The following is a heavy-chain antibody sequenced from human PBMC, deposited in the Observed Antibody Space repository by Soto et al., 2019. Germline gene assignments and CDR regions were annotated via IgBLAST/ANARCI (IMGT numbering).Heavy chain of an antibody. CDR2: INPNRGGT. CDR3: ARGGDIVVVVAATLEGAFDI. CDR1: GYTFTGYY. D-gene: IGHD2-15*01. J-gene: IGHJ3*02. Sequence: QVQLVQSGAEVKKPGASVKVSCKASGYTFTGYYMHWVRQAPGQGLEWMGWINPNRGGTNYAQKFQGWVTLTRVTAISKAYMELSRLRSDDTAVYYCARGGDIVVVVAATLEGAFDIWGQGTMVTVSS. V-gene: IGHV1-2*04.